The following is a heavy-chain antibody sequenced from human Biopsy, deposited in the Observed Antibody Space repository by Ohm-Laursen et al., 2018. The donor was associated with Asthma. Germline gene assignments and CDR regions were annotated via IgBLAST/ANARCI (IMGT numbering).Heavy chain of an antibody. Sequence: SDTLSLTCSLSSGSGGYMRSGNYYWGWIRQPPGKGLAWIGSIYYSGTTYYNPSLESRAPVSADTSKNQFSIKLTSVTAADTAVYYCVRGSSSWHHGPFHYYYGLDVWGQGTTATVSS. V-gene: IGHV4-39*01. CDR1: SGSGGYMRSGNYY. J-gene: IGHJ6*02. CDR2: IYYSGTT. D-gene: IGHD6-13*01. CDR3: VRGSSSWHHGPFHYYYGLDV.